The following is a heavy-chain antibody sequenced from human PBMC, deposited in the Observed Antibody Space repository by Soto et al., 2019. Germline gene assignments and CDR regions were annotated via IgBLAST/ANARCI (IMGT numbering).Heavy chain of an antibody. CDR1: GFTFDDYT. CDR2: ISWDGGST. J-gene: IGHJ6*02. D-gene: IGHD3-10*01. V-gene: IGHV3-43*01. Sequence: EVQLVESGGVVVQPGGSLRLSCAASGFTFDDYTMHWVRQAPGKGLEWVSLISWDGGSTYYADSEKGRFTISRDNSKNSLYLQMNSLRTEDTALYYCAKDYRGYGMYVWGQGTTVTVSS. CDR3: AKDYRGYGMYV.